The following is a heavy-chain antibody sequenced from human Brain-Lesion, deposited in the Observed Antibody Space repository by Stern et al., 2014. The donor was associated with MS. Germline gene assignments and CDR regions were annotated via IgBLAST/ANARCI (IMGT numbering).Heavy chain of an antibody. Sequence: QVQLVESGPGLVKPSQTLSLTCTVSGGSINSGDYHWTWLRQPPGKGLEWIGFITYSGTTYYKPSLQRRLTISVDTSKNQFSLKLRSVTAGDTAVYYCARSTVSAEYYFDYWGQGTLVTVSS. D-gene: IGHD4-11*01. CDR2: ITYSGTT. CDR1: GGSINSGDYH. V-gene: IGHV4-30-4*01. CDR3: ARSTVSAEYYFDY. J-gene: IGHJ4*02.